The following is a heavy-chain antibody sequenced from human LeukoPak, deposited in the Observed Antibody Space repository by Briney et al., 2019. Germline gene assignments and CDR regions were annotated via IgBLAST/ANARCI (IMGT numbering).Heavy chain of an antibody. V-gene: IGHV4-34*01. CDR3: ARGRYEQWLDPGSFDY. Sequence: SETLSLTCVVYGGSFSGYYWSWIRQPPGKGLEWIGEINHSGSNNYNPSLKSRVTISVDTSKNQFSLKLSSVTAADTAVYYCARGRYEQWLDPGSFDYWGQGTLVTVSS. D-gene: IGHD6-19*01. CDR2: INHSGSN. J-gene: IGHJ4*02. CDR1: GGSFSGYY.